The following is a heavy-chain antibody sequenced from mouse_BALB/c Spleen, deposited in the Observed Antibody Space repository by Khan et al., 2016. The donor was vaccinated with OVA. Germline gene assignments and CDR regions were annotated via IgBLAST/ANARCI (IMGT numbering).Heavy chain of an antibody. CDR2: ISSGSSSI. CDR1: GFTFSRFG. J-gene: IGHJ2*01. V-gene: IGHV5-17*02. CDR3: ARDSNFDY. Sequence: DVKLVESGGGLVQPGGSRKLSCAASGFTFSRFGMHWVRQAPEKGLEWVAYISSGSSSIYYADTVKGRFTISRDNPKNTLFLQMTSLRSEDTAMDYCARDSNFDYWGQGTTLTVSS.